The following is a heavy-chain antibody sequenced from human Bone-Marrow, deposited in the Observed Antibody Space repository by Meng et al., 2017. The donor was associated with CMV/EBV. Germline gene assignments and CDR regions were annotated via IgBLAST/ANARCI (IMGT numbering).Heavy chain of an antibody. CDR3: ARTHCSSTSCSNYYYYGMDV. CDR1: GFSFSDYY. D-gene: IGHD2-2*01. CDR2: ITTGDPRR. V-gene: IGHV3-11*04. Sequence: GGSLRLSCAASGFSFSDYYMSWIRQAPGKGLEWISHITTGDPRRYYADSVKGRFTISRDNAKNSLYLQMNSLRAEDTAVYYCARTHCSSTSCSNYYYYGMDVWGQGTTVTVSS. J-gene: IGHJ6*02.